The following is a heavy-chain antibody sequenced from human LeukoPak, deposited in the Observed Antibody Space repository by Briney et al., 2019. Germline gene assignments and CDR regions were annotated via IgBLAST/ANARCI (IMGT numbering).Heavy chain of an antibody. J-gene: IGHJ4*02. CDR1: GGSISSYY. D-gene: IGHD6-13*01. Sequence: SETLSLTCTVSGGSISSYYWSWVRQPAGKGLEWIGRIYASGDTNYNPSLKGRVTMTIETSKNQFSLNLSSVTAADTAVYYCARLRRDSSSWYVDYWGQGTLVTVSS. V-gene: IGHV4-4*07. CDR2: IYASGDT. CDR3: ARLRRDSSSWYVDY.